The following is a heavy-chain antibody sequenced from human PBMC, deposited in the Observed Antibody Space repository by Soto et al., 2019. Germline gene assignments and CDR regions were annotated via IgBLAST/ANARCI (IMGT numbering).Heavy chain of an antibody. D-gene: IGHD3-3*01. Sequence: QVQLQESGPGLVKPSETLSVTCTVSGGSVTGFYWSWIRQPPGKGLEWIGYICHSGSSNYNPSLKSRVPISGDTSKSQISLRLTSVTAADTAVYYCARDPCLGVAHIDYWGQGTLGTVSS. V-gene: IGHV4-59*02. CDR1: GGSVTGFY. J-gene: IGHJ4*02. CDR3: ARDPCLGVAHIDY. CDR2: ICHSGSS.